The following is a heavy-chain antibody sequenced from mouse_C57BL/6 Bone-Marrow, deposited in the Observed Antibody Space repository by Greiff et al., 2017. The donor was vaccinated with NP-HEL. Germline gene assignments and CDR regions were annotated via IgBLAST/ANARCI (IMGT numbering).Heavy chain of an antibody. CDR2: IDPANGNT. D-gene: IGHD1-1*01. CDR3: ASSSYYYGSSLDY. CDR1: GFNIKNTY. Sequence: EVQLQQSVAELVRPGASVKLSCTASGFNIKNTYMHWVKQRPEQGLAWIGRIDPANGNTKYAPKFQGKATITADTSSNTAYLHLSSLTSEDTAIYYCASSSYYYGSSLDYWGQGTTLTVSS. J-gene: IGHJ2*01. V-gene: IGHV14-3*01.